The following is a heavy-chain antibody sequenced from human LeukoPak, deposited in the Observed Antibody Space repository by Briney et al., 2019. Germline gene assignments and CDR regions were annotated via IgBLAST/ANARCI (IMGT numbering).Heavy chain of an antibody. CDR1: GFTFSDYY. CDR3: AKGGYYGSGMNYGMDV. V-gene: IGHV3-11*01. Sequence: PGGSLRLSCAASGFTFSDYYMSWIRQAPGKGLEWVSYISSSGSTIYFADAVKGRFTISRDNAKNSLYLQMNSLRAEDTALYYCAKGGYYGSGMNYGMDVWGQGTTVTVSS. D-gene: IGHD3-10*01. J-gene: IGHJ6*02. CDR2: ISSSGSTI.